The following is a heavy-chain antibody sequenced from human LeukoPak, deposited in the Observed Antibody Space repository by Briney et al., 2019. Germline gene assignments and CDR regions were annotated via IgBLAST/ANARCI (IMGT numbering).Heavy chain of an antibody. CDR3: ARVLIATNWFDP. Sequence: GGSLRLSCAASGFTFSSYWMHWVRQAPGKGLVWVSRINSDGSSTSYADSVKGRFTIPRDNAKNTLYLQMNSLRAEDTAVYYCARVLIATNWFDPWGQGTLVTVSS. D-gene: IGHD5-24*01. V-gene: IGHV3-74*01. J-gene: IGHJ5*02. CDR1: GFTFSSYW. CDR2: INSDGSST.